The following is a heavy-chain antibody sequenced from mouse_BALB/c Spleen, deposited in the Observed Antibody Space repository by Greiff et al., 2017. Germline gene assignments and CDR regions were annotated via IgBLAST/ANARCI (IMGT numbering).Heavy chain of an antibody. J-gene: IGHJ3*01. D-gene: IGHD6-1*01. CDR3: ARGEPWFAY. CDR2: INPGSGGT. Sequence: VQLQQSGAELVRPGTSVKVSCKASGYAFTNYLIEWVKQRPGQGLEWIGVINPGSGGTNSNEKFKGKATLTADKSSSTAYMQLSSLTSDDSAVYFCARGEPWFAYWGQGTLVTVSA. V-gene: IGHV1-54*01. CDR1: GYAFTNYL.